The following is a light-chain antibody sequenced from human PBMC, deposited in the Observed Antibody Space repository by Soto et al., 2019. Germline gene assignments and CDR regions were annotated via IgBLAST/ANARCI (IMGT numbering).Light chain of an antibody. CDR3: QQYNAYSR. J-gene: IGKJ5*01. V-gene: IGKV1-5*01. CDR1: QSTSSW. CDR2: DVS. Sequence: IPLTQSPSPLSAPVGHRLTTTCRASQSTSSWLATYQQKAGKAANPLLEDVSSPKSGEPGRFSGSGSGREFTLTITSRQPDDFATYVCQQYNAYSRFAQGTRL.